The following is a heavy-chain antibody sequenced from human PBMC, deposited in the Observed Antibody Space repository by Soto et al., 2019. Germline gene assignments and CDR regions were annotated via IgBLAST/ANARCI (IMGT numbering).Heavy chain of an antibody. CDR3: VRDAADSGYAFDI. V-gene: IGHV3-33*01. CDR1: GFTFSRDA. J-gene: IGHJ3*02. Sequence: QLVESGGGVGQPGRSLRLSCAASGFTFSRDAMHWVRQAPGKGLEWVAFIWNDGSNEYYADSVKGRAIISRDNSENTVYLQMNSLRGEDTAVYFCVRDAADSGYAFDIWGQGTMVTVSS. D-gene: IGHD3-10*01. CDR2: IWNDGSNE.